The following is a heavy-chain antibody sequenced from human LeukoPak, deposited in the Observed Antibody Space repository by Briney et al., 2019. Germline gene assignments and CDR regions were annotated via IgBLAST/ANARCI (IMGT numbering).Heavy chain of an antibody. CDR1: GYTFTSYG. V-gene: IGHV1-18*01. CDR2: ISAYNGNT. D-gene: IGHD2-2*01. Sequence: ASVKVSCKASGYTFTSYGISWVRQAPGQGLEWMGWISAYNGNTNYAQRLQGRVTMTTDTSTSTAYMELRSLRSDDTAVYYCARAISDCSSTSCHYAQYYYYYYYMDVWGKGTTVTVSS. CDR3: ARAISDCSSTSCHYAQYYYYYYYMDV. J-gene: IGHJ6*03.